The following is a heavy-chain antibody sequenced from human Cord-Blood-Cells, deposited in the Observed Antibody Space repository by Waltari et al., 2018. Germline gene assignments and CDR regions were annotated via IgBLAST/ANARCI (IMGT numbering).Heavy chain of an antibody. V-gene: IGHV3-21*01. CDR3: ARVGLKDIVVVPAAIYYFDY. J-gene: IGHJ4*02. CDR1: GFTFSSYS. Sequence: CAASGFTFSSYSMNWVGQAPGKGLEWVSSISSSSSYIYYADSVKGRFTISRDNAKNSLYLQMNSLRAEDTAVYYCARVGLKDIVVVPAAIYYFDYWGQGTLVTVSS. CDR2: ISSSSSYI. D-gene: IGHD2-2*02.